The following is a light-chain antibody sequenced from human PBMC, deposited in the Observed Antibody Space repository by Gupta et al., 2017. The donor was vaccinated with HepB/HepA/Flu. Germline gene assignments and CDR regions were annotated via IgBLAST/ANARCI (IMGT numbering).Light chain of an antibody. CDR3: QQYEDGPRT. CDR2: GAS. J-gene: IGKJ1*01. V-gene: IGKV3-15*01. CDR1: QTVGRN. Sequence: VLTPFPATLSVSPGDSATLSCRASQTVGRNVAWYQHKSGQAPVLLIYGASTRVTGVPDRFSGRGSQTEFTRTISSLQSEDLAIYYWQQYEDGPRTCGQGTRVEIK.